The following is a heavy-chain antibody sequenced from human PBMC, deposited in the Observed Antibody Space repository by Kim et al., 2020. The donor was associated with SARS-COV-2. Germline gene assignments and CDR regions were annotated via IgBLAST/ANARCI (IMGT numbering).Heavy chain of an antibody. CDR1: GYTLTELS. J-gene: IGHJ6*03. D-gene: IGHD1-7*01. CDR2: FDPEDGET. CDR3: ATAGITGTTGDCYYYMDV. V-gene: IGHV1-24*01. Sequence: ASVRVSCKVSGYTLTELSMHWVRQAPGKGLEWMGGFDPEDGETIYAQKFQGRVTMTEDTSTDTAYMELSSLRSEDTAVYYCATAGITGTTGDCYYYMDVWGKGTTVTVS.